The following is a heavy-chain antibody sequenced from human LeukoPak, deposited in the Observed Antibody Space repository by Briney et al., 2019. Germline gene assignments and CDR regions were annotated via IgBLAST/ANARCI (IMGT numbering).Heavy chain of an antibody. J-gene: IGHJ4*02. V-gene: IGHV1-18*01. D-gene: IGHD2-15*01. CDR1: GYTFTSNG. Sequence: ASVKVSCKASGYTFTSNGISWVRQAPGQGLEWMGWISAYNGNTNYEQKLQGRVTMTTDTSTSTAYMELRSLRSDDTAVYYCARAPRRAAATLSFFDYWGQGTLVTVSS. CDR2: ISAYNGNT. CDR3: ARAPRRAAATLSFFDY.